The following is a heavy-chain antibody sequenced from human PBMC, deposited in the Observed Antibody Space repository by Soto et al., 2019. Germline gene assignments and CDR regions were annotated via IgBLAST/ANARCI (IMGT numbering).Heavy chain of an antibody. V-gene: IGHV3-23*01. CDR3: AKDCDWNLHAFDI. CDR2: ISGSGGST. J-gene: IGHJ3*02. CDR1: GFTFSSYA. D-gene: IGHD1-7*01. Sequence: GWSLRLSCAASGFTFSSYAMSWVRQAPGKGLEWVSAISGSGGSTYYADSVKGRFTISRDNSKNTLYLQMNSLRAEDTAVYYCAKDCDWNLHAFDIWGQGTMVTVSS.